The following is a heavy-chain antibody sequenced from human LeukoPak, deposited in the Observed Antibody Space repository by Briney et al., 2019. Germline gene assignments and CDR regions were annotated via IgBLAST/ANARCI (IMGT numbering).Heavy chain of an antibody. J-gene: IGHJ4*02. CDR2: IDWDDDK. CDR1: GFSLSTSGMR. Sequence: SGPALVKPTQTLTLTCTFSGFSLSTSGMRVXXXXXXXXXXXXXXXRIDWDDDKFYSTSLKTRLTISKDTSKNQVVLTMTNMDPVDTATYYCARTPYCGGDCYVDYWGQGTLVTVSS. CDR3: ARTPYCGGDCYVDY. D-gene: IGHD2-21*02. V-gene: IGHV2-70*04.